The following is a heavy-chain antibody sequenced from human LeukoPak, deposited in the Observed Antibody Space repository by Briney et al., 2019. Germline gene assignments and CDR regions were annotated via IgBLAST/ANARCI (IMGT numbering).Heavy chain of an antibody. D-gene: IGHD5-18*01. CDR2: IYYSGST. CDR3: ARVSDTAMVLGFDY. Sequence: PSETLSLTCTVSGGSISSYYWSWLRQPPGKGLEWIGYIYYSGSTNYNPSLKRRVTISVDTSKHQFCLKLSSVTAADTAVYYCARVSDTAMVLGFDYWGQGTLVTVSS. V-gene: IGHV4-59*01. CDR1: GGSISSYY. J-gene: IGHJ4*02.